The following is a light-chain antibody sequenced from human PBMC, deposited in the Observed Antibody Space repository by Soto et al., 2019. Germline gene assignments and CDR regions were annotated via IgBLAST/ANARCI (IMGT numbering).Light chain of an antibody. CDR3: TSYTSSTPFYV. CDR1: SSDVGGSNS. J-gene: IGLJ1*01. Sequence: QSVLTQPASVSGSPGQSITISCTGTSSDVGGSNSVSWYQHHPGKAPKLMIYDVSDRPSGVSNRFSGSKSGNTASLTISGLQAEDEAEYYCTSYTSSTPFYVFGTGTKVTVL. V-gene: IGLV2-14*03. CDR2: DVS.